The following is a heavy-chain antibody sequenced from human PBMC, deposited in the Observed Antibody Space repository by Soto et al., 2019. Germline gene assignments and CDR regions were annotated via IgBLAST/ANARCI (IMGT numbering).Heavy chain of an antibody. J-gene: IGHJ4*02. CDR1: GFTFSSYS. D-gene: IGHD3-3*01. Sequence: GGALIISCAAPGFTFSSYSMKWGRPAPGKGVEWVSSISSSSSYIYYADSVKGRFTISRDNAKNSLYLQMNSLRAEDTAVYYCARELGEYYDFWSGYSLDYWGQGTLVTVSS. V-gene: IGHV3-21*01. CDR2: ISSSSSYI. CDR3: ARELGEYYDFWSGYSLDY.